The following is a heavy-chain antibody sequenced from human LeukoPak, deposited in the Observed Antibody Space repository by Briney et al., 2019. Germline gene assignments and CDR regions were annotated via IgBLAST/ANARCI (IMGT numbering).Heavy chain of an antibody. Sequence: GGSLRLSCAASGFTFSSYGMHWVRQAPGKGLEWVAVISYDGSNKYYADSVKGRFTISRDNSKNTLYLQMNSLRAEDTAVYYCAKDRISEETYNWFDPWGQRTLVTVSS. CDR2: ISYDGSNK. V-gene: IGHV3-30*18. CDR3: AKDRISEETYNWFDP. J-gene: IGHJ5*02. CDR1: GFTFSSYG. D-gene: IGHD2-15*01.